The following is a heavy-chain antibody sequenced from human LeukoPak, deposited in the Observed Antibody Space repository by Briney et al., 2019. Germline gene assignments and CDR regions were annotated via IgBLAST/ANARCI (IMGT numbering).Heavy chain of an antibody. D-gene: IGHD6-13*01. CDR2: INPNSGGT. J-gene: IGHJ5*02. V-gene: IGHV1-2*04. Sequence: ASVKVSCKASGYTFTGYYMHWVRQAPGQGLEWMGWINPNSGGTNYAQKFQGWVTMTRDTSISTPYMELSRLRSDDTAVYYCARGPIAAAGTGGNNWFDPWGQGTLVTVSS. CDR3: ARGPIAAAGTGGNNWFDP. CDR1: GYTFTGYY.